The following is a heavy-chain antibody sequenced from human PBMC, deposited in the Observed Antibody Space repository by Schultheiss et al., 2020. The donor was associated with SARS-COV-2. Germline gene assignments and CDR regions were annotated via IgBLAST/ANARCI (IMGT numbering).Heavy chain of an antibody. Sequence: GGSLRLSCAASGFTFSSYAMHWVRQAPGKGLEYVSAISSNGGSTYYANSVKGRFTISRDNSKNTLYLQMGSLRAEDMAVYYCAKLFGDYYDSSGYYFFQHWGQGTLVTVS. J-gene: IGHJ1*01. D-gene: IGHD3-22*01. CDR3: AKLFGDYYDSSGYYFFQH. V-gene: IGHV3-64*01. CDR1: GFTFSSYA. CDR2: ISSNGGST.